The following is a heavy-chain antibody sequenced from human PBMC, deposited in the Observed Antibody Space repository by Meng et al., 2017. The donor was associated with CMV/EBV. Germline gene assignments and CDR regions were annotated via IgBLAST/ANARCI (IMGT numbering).Heavy chain of an antibody. Sequence: GWGPERVHPSHTRPLAGPLSGGSISSGSYYWSWIRQPAGKGMEWIGRLYTSGSTNYNPSLKSRVTISVDTSKNQFSLKLSSVTAADTAVYYCASVQGLGVSWGQGTLVTVSS. CDR3: ASVQGLGVS. CDR2: LYTSGST. V-gene: IGHV4-61*02. CDR1: GGSISSGSYY. J-gene: IGHJ4*02. D-gene: IGHD3-10*01.